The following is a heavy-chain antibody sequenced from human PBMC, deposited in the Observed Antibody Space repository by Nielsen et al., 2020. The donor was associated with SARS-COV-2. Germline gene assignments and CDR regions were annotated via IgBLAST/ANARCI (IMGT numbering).Heavy chain of an antibody. CDR3: ARDYGFWSGYHNWFDP. Sequence: ASVKVSCKASGYTFTSYGISWVRQAPGQRLEWMGWINAGNGNTKYSQKFQGRVTITRDTSASTAYMELSSLRSEDTAVYYCARDYGFWSGYHNWFDPWGQGTLVTVSS. V-gene: IGHV1-3*01. D-gene: IGHD3-3*01. CDR2: INAGNGNT. J-gene: IGHJ5*02. CDR1: GYTFTSYG.